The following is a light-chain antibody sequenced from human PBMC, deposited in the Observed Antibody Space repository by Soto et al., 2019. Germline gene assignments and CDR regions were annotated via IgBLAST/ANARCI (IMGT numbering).Light chain of an antibody. CDR2: AAS. Sequence: DIQMTQSPSSLSASVGDRVTITCRASQSISSYLNWYQQKPGKAPKLLIYAASSLQSGVPSRFSGSGSGTDLTLTISSLQPEDFATYYCQQSYTFPATFGGGTRVEIK. CDR3: QQSYTFPAT. CDR1: QSISSY. J-gene: IGKJ4*01. V-gene: IGKV1-39*01.